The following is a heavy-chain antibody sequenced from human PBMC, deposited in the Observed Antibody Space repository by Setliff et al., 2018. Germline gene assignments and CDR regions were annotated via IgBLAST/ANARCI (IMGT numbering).Heavy chain of an antibody. D-gene: IGHD3-9*01. CDR2: INHSGST. J-gene: IGHJ3*02. Sequence: PSETLSLTCAVYGGSFSGYYWSWIRQPPGKGLEWIGEINHSGSTNYNPSLKSRVTISVDTSKNQFSLKLSSVTAADTAVYYCARADYDIFGLAFDIWGQGTMVTVSS. V-gene: IGHV4-34*01. CDR1: GGSFSGYY. CDR3: ARADYDIFGLAFDI.